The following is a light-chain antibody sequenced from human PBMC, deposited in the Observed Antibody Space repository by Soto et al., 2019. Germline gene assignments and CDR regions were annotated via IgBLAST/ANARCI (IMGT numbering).Light chain of an antibody. V-gene: IGKV1-5*01. J-gene: IGKJ1*01. CDR3: QQYTNTNNPWM. CDR1: QTISTG. CDR2: DAS. Sequence: DIQVTHSPPTLSASVGDRVTITCRASQTISTGMAWYQQKPGKAPKLLVYDASTLQGGVASRFSGSGSGTEFTLIISGLQPDASATYYCQQYTNTNNPWMFGQGTKVDSK.